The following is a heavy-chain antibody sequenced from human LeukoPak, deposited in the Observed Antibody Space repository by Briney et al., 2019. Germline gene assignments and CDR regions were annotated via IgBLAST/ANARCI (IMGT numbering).Heavy chain of an antibody. CDR2: ISSSSNYI. D-gene: IGHD4-17*01. V-gene: IGHV3-21*01. Sequence: GGSLRLSCAASGFPLSSYRMNWVRQAPGKGPEWVSSISSSSNYIFYANSVKGRFTICRDNEEKSLYLQVNCLRAEHPAVYYCTRVSPNTVTTVQYFDYWGQGTVVTVSA. CDR3: TRVSPNTVTTVQYFDY. J-gene: IGHJ4*02. CDR1: GFPLSSYR.